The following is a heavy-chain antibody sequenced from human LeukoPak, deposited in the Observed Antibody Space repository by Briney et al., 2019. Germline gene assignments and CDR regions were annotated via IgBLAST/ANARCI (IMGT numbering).Heavy chain of an antibody. J-gene: IGHJ5*02. D-gene: IGHD3-10*01. Sequence: ASVTVSCMASGYTFTSYGISWVRQAPGQGLEWMGWISAYNGNTNYAQKIQGRVTMTTDTSTSTAYMELRSLRSDDTAVYYCARAAITMVRGVIPNNWFDHWGQGTLVTVSS. CDR2: ISAYNGNT. CDR1: GYTFTSYG. CDR3: ARAAITMVRGVIPNNWFDH. V-gene: IGHV1-18*01.